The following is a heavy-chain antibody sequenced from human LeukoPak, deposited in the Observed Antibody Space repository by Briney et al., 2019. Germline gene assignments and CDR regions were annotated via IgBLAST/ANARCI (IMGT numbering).Heavy chain of an antibody. CDR2: ISSSSSYI. V-gene: IGHV3-21*01. Sequence: GGSLRLSCAASGFTFSSYSMNWARQAPGKGLEWVSSISSSSSYIYYADSVKGRFTISRDNAKNSLYLQMNSLRAEDTAVYYCARDSSSSMGGSTYWGQGTLVTVSS. J-gene: IGHJ4*02. D-gene: IGHD6-13*01. CDR3: ARDSSSSMGGSTY. CDR1: GFTFSSYS.